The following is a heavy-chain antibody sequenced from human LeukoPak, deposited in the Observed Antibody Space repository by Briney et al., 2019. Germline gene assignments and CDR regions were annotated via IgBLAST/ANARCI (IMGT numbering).Heavy chain of an antibody. V-gene: IGHV3-21*01. CDR2: ISSSSSEI. CDR1: GFTFSSYS. Sequence: GGSLRLSCAASGFTFSSYSMKWVRQAPGRGLEWVSSISSSSSEIYYADSVKGRFTISRDNAKNSLYLQMNSLRAEDTAVYYCARDGFDYFDYWGQGTLVTVSS. J-gene: IGHJ4*02. CDR3: ARDGFDYFDY. D-gene: IGHD3-10*01.